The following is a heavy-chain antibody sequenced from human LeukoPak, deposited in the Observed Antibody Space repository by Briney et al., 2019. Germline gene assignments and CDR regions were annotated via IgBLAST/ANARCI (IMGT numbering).Heavy chain of an antibody. V-gene: IGHV3-30*18. CDR1: GFVFRSYG. CDR3: AKNPRTTVITRGLYYFDY. J-gene: IGHJ4*02. D-gene: IGHD4-23*01. Sequence: GGSLRLSCTASGFVFRSYGLHWVRQAPGKGPEWLAVIPYDGNNEKYADSVKGRFTISRDNSKNTVDLQMNSLRAEDTAVYYCAKNPRTTVITRGLYYFDYWGQGTLITVSS. CDR2: IPYDGNNE.